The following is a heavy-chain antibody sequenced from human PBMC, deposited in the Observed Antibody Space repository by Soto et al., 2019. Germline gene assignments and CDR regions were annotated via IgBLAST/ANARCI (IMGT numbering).Heavy chain of an antibody. CDR3: ARDSTATRGDIDGRDYYYDGMDV. CDR2: ISLYSDGT. CDR1: GYTFSNYG. V-gene: IGHV1-2*04. Sequence: ASVKVSCKTSGYTFSNYGITWVRQAPGQPLEWPGWISLYSDGTNYAQKFQGWVTMTRDTSISTAYMELSRLRSDDTAVYYCARDSTATRGDIDGRDYYYDGMDVWGQGPTVTVSS. D-gene: IGHD5-18*01. J-gene: IGHJ6*01.